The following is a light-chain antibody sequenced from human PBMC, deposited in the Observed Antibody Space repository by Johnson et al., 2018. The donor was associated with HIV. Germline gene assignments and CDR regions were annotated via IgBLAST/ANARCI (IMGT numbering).Light chain of an antibody. CDR1: SSNIGKNS. Sequence: QSVLTQPPSVSAAQGQKVTIPCSGSSSNIGKNSVSWYQQLPGTAPKLLIYESNKRPSGIPDRFSGSKSGTSATLVITGLPTGDEAGYYCGTGDSSLRAYVFGTGTKVTVL. CDR2: ESN. J-gene: IGLJ1*01. V-gene: IGLV1-51*02. CDR3: GTGDSSLRAYV.